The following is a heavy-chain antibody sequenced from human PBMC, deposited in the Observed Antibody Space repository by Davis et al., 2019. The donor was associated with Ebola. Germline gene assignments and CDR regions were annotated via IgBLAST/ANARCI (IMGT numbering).Heavy chain of an antibody. V-gene: IGHV3-53*01. CDR3: ATFVDTSSDY. CDR1: GFTFSTYS. CDR2: IYSGGST. Sequence: GESLKISCAASGFTFSTYSMSWVRQAPGKGLEWVSVIYSGGSTYYADSVKGRFTISRDNSKNTLYLQMNSLRAEDTAVYYCATFVDTSSDYWGQGTLVTVSS. D-gene: IGHD5-18*01. J-gene: IGHJ4*02.